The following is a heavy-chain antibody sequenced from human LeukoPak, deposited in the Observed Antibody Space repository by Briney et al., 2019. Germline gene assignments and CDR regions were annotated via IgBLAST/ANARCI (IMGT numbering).Heavy chain of an antibody. D-gene: IGHD1-26*01. CDR2: IYPGDSDT. J-gene: IGHJ4*02. CDR1: GYSFTSYW. Sequence: GESLKISCKASGYSFTSYWIVWVRQMLGKGLEWMGIIYPGDSDTRYSPAFQGQVTISADKSISNAYLQRSSLRASDNDMYYCARAKSSGSYWDYWGQGTLVTVSS. CDR3: ARAKSSGSYWDY. V-gene: IGHV5-51*01.